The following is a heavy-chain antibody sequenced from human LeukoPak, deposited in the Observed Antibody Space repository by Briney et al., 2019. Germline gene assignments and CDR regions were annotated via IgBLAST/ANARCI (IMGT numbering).Heavy chain of an antibody. Sequence: GTLRLSCAASGFTFSSYGMSWVRQAPGKGLEWVSAISGSGGSTYYADSVKGRFTISRDNSKNTLYLQMNSLRAEDTAVYYCARRGGYYYYYMDVWGKGTTVTVSS. V-gene: IGHV3-23*01. D-gene: IGHD3-16*01. CDR2: ISGSGGST. CDR1: GFTFSSYG. CDR3: ARRGGYYYYYMDV. J-gene: IGHJ6*03.